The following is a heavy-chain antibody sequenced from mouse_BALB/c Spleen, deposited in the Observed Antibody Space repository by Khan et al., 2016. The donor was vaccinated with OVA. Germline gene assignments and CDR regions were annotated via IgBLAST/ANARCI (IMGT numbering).Heavy chain of an antibody. V-gene: IGHV5-9-3*01. J-gene: IGHJ3*01. CDR1: GFTFSTYA. CDR3: ARHNYGPVAY. Sequence: EVQLVESGGDLVKPGGSLKLSCAASGFTFSTYAMSWVRQTPEKRLEWVATISSDGDYIYYPDSVKGRFTISRDNAKNTLYLQMSSLRSEDTAMYYCARHNYGPVAYWGQGTLVTVSA. D-gene: IGHD1-1*01. CDR2: ISSDGDYI.